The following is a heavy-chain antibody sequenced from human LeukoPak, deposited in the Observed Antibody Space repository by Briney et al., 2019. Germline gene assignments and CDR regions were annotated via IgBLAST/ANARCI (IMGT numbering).Heavy chain of an antibody. CDR3: ARDPPDYYDSSGYYPLDY. CDR1: GYTFTGYY. CDR2: ISAYNGNT. Sequence: ASVKVSCKASGYTFTGYYMHWVRQAPGQGLEWMGWISAYNGNTNYAQKLQGRVTMTTDTSTSTAYMELRSLRSDDTAVYYCARDPPDYYDSSGYYPLDYWGQGTLVTVSS. V-gene: IGHV1-18*04. D-gene: IGHD3-22*01. J-gene: IGHJ4*02.